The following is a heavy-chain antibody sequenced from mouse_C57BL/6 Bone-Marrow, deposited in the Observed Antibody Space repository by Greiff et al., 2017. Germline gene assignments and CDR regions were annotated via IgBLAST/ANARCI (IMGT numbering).Heavy chain of an antibody. V-gene: IGHV1-5*01. CDR3: TKVYYGSSPACFAY. D-gene: IGHD1-1*01. CDR1: GYTFTSYW. CDR2: IYPGNSDT. Sequence: VQLQQSGTVLARPGASVKMSCKTSGYTFTSYWMHWVKQRPGQGLEWIGAIYPGNSDTSYNQKFKGKAKLTAVTSASTAYMELSSLTNEDSAVYYCTKVYYGSSPACFAYWGQGTLVTVSA. J-gene: IGHJ3*01.